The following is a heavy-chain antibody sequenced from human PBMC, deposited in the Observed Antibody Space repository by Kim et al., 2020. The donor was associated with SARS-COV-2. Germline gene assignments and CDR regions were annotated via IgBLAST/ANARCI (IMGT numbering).Heavy chain of an antibody. CDR3: ARENTRSGSYYYAWFDP. V-gene: IGHV4-61*01. J-gene: IGHJ5*02. CDR2: VYYNGVV. CDR1: GDSVGSGSYY. Sequence: SETLSLTCTVSGDSVGSGSYYWSWIRQPPGKGLEWIGYVYYNGVVNYNPSLESRLTISVDTSKNQFSLELSSVTAADTAVYYCARENTRSGSYYYAWFDPCGQGTLVTVSS. D-gene: IGHD1-26*01.